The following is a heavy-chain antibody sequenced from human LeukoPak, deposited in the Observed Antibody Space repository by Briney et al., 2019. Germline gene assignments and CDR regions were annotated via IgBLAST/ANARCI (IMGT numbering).Heavy chain of an antibody. CDR3: ARSPYDFWSGYSNSPFDY. V-gene: IGHV4-39*01. CDR1: GGSISSSSYY. CDR2: IYYSGST. J-gene: IGHJ4*02. Sequence: SETLSLTCTVSGGSISSSSYYWGWIRQPPGKGLEWIGSIYYSGSTYYNPSLKSRVTISVDTSKNQFSLKLSSVTAADTAVYYCARSPYDFWSGYSNSPFDYWGQGTLVTVSS. D-gene: IGHD3-3*01.